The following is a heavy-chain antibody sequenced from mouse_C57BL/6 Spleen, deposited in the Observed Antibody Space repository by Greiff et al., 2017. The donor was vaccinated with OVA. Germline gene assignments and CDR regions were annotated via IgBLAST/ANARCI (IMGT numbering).Heavy chain of an antibody. V-gene: IGHV3-6*01. CDR1: GYSITSGYY. J-gene: IGHJ2*01. Sequence: DVHLVESGPGLVKPSQSLSLTCSVTGYSITSGYYWNWIRQFPGNKLEWMGYISYDGSNNYNPSLKNRISITRDTSKNQFFLKLNSVTTEDTATYYCARGGRGYYFDYWGQGTTLTVSS. CDR3: ARGGRGYYFDY. CDR2: ISYDGSN. D-gene: IGHD3-3*01.